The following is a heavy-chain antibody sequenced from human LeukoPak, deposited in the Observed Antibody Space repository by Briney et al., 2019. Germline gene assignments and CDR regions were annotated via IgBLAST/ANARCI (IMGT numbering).Heavy chain of an antibody. D-gene: IGHD1-26*01. CDR1: DDSISSNRYF. CDR3: ARDIDDVGALLDF. CDR2: INYNWRT. V-gene: IGHV4-39*07. Sequence: SETVSLTCTISDDSISSNRYFWAWIRQPPGGGLEWIASINYNWRTYYNPSLKSRLTISIDTAKRQFSLKLTSVTAADTALYYCARDIDDVGALLDFWGQGTLVTVSS. J-gene: IGHJ4*02.